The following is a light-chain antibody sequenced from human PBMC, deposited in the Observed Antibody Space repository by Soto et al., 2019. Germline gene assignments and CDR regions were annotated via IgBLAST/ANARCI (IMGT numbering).Light chain of an antibody. CDR1: QSISSH. CDR2: GAS. V-gene: IGKV3D-15*01. Sequence: EIVMTQSPATLSVSPGERATVSCRASQSISSHLAWYQQKPGQTPRVLIYGASSRATGIPARFSGSGSGTEFTLTISSLQSEDCAIYYCQQYHTWPITFGGGTKVDIK. J-gene: IGKJ4*01. CDR3: QQYHTWPIT.